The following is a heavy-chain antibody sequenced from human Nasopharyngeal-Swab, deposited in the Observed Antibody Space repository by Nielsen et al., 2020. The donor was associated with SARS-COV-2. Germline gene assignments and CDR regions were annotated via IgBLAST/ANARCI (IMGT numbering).Heavy chain of an antibody. Sequence: SLKISCGASGLNFDNYAMHWVRQIPGKGLEWVSAISWNSGNTGYAGSVKGRFTISRDNAKNSVFLQMNSLTPEDTALYYCVKDTDAVVTRALDIWGRGTMVTVS. CDR3: VKDTDAVVTRALDI. CDR2: ISWNSGNT. CDR1: GLNFDNYA. D-gene: IGHD4-23*01. V-gene: IGHV3-9*01. J-gene: IGHJ3*02.